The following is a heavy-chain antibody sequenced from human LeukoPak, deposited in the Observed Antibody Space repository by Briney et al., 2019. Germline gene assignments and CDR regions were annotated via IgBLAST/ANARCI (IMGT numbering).Heavy chain of an antibody. CDR3: ATKQWLAPPPDS. CDR2: INTDGTVT. D-gene: IGHD6-19*01. J-gene: IGHJ4*02. V-gene: IGHV3-74*01. Sequence: GGSLRLSCAASGFTFSKYWMLWVRQAPGKGLESVSRINTDGTVTIYADSVKGRFTVSRDNADNTLFLQMNSVRDEDTAVYYCATKQWLAPPPDSWGQGTPVTVSS. CDR1: GFTFSKYW.